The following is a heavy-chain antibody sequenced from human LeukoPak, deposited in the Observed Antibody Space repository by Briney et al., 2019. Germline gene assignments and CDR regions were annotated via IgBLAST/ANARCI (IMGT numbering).Heavy chain of an antibody. Sequence: GGSLRLSCAASGFTFSSFGMHWVRQAPGKGLEWVSFLRFDSTSNYYAESVRGRFTISRDNSKNILYLQMNSLGAEDTAVYFCAKIDTFDYDTSGRHWLDSWGQGTLVTVSS. J-gene: IGHJ5*01. V-gene: IGHV3-30*02. CDR3: AKIDTFDYDTSGRHWLDS. D-gene: IGHD4/OR15-4a*01. CDR2: LRFDSTSN. CDR1: GFTFSSFG.